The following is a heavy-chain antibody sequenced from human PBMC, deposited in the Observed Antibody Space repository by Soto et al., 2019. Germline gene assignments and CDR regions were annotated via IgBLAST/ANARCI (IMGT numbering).Heavy chain of an antibody. Sequence: GGTLRLSCAASGFTFSSYEMNWVRQAPGKGLEWVSYISSSGSTIYYADSVKGRFTISRDNAKNSLYLQMNSLRAEDTAVYYCARDHLYYDYYYYGMDVWGQGTTVTVPS. CDR1: GFTFSSYE. V-gene: IGHV3-48*03. CDR3: ARDHLYYDYYYYGMDV. CDR2: ISSSGSTI. D-gene: IGHD3-3*01. J-gene: IGHJ6*02.